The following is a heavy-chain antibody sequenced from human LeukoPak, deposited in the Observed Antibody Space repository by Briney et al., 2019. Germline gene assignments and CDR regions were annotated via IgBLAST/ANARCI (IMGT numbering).Heavy chain of an antibody. CDR2: IKQDGSEK. CDR1: GFTFSSYW. D-gene: IGHD3-10*01. V-gene: IGHV3-7*01. J-gene: IGHJ4*02. CDR3: AKALLLWFGELSSFDY. Sequence: PGGSLRLSCAASGFTFSSYWMSWVRQAPGKGLEWVANIKQDGSEKYYVDSVKGRFTISRDNSKNTLYLQMNSLRAEDTAVYYCAKALLLWFGELSSFDYWGQGTLVTVSS.